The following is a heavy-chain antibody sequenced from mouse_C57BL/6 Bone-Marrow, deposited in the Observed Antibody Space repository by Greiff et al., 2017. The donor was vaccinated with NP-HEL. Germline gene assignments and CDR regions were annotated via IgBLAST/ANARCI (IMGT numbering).Heavy chain of an antibody. CDR1: GYTFTTYP. V-gene: IGHV1-47*01. Sequence: QVQLQQSGAELVKPGASVKMSCKASGYTFTTYPIEWMKQNHGKSLEWIGNFHPYNDDTKYNEKFKGKATLTVEKSSSTVYMELRSLTSEDSAVYYCARGGIYYYGSSTGVYAMDYWGQGTSVTVSS. J-gene: IGHJ4*01. CDR3: ARGGIYYYGSSTGVYAMDY. CDR2: FHPYNDDT. D-gene: IGHD1-1*01.